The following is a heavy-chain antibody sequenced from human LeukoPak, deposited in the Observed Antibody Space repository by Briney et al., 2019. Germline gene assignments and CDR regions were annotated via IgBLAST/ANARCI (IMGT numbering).Heavy chain of an antibody. CDR3: ARDSGTTGEVKFDP. D-gene: IGHD3-10*01. CDR1: GGSFSGYY. Sequence: KPSETLSLTCAVYGGSFSGYYWSWIRQPPGKGLEWIGEINRSGSTNYNPSLKSRVTISVDTSKNQFSLKLSSVTAADTAVYYCARDSGTTGEVKFDPWGQGTLVTVSS. CDR2: INRSGST. J-gene: IGHJ5*02. V-gene: IGHV4-34*01.